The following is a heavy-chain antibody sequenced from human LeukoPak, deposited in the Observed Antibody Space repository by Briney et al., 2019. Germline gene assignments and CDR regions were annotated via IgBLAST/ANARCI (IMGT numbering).Heavy chain of an antibody. D-gene: IGHD5-18*01. J-gene: IGHJ6*03. CDR3: ARGAIQLWLHKYYYYMDV. CDR2: ITPNSGGT. Sequence: ASVKVSCKASGYTFTGYYIHWVRQAPGQGLEWMGWITPNSGGTNFAQKFQGRVTMTRDTSISTVYMELSRLRSDDTVVYYCARGAIQLWLHKYYYYMDVWGKGTTVTVSS. CDR1: GYTFTGYY. V-gene: IGHV1-2*02.